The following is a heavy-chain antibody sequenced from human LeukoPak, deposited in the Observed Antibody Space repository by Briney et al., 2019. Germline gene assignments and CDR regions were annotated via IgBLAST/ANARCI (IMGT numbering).Heavy chain of an antibody. J-gene: IGHJ4*02. D-gene: IGHD1-26*01. CDR1: GGSISSYY. Sequence: SETLSLTCTVSGGSISSYYWSWIRQPPGKGLEWIGYIYYSGSTNYNPSLKSRVTISVDTSKNQFSLKLSSVTAADTAVYYCARKGIVGATDEDYWGQGTLVTVSS. CDR2: IYYSGST. V-gene: IGHV4-59*12. CDR3: ARKGIVGATDEDY.